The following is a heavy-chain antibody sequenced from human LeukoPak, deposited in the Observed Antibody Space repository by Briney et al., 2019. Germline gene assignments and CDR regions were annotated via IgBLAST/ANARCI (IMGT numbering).Heavy chain of an antibody. D-gene: IGHD1-26*01. V-gene: IGHV4-59*01. CDR3: ASLKSGSYYVFDY. J-gene: IGHJ4*02. CDR1: GGSISSYY. CDR2: IYYSGST. Sequence: SETLSLTCTVSGGSISSYYWSWIRQPPGKGLEWIGYIYYSGSTNYNPSLKSRVTISVDTSKNQFSLKLSSVTAADTAVYYCASLKSGSYYVFDYWGQGTLVTVSS.